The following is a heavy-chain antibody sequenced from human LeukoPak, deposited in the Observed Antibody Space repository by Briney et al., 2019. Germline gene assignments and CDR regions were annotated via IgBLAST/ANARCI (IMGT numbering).Heavy chain of an antibody. J-gene: IGHJ4*02. CDR2: VYNSEYA. Sequence: PSETLSLTCTVSGGSFTGYYRTWIRQPPGEGLEWIGYVYNSEYAKYNPSLKSRVTISLDTSKSQFSLKLSSVTAADTAAYYCARTHGSSRYYVFDYWGQGTLVTVSS. D-gene: IGHD1-26*01. CDR1: GGSFTGYY. CDR3: ARTHGSSRYYVFDY. V-gene: IGHV4-59*01.